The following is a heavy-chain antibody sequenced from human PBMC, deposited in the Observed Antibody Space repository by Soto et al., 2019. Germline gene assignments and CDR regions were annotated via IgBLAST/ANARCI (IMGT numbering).Heavy chain of an antibody. CDR3: ATQEVGGSYVYTFDP. CDR1: GGSITSSSYY. Sequence: QLHLRESGPGLVKPSETLSLTCTVSGGSITSSSYYWGWIRQPPGKGLEWIGSIYYSGSTYYNPSLNSRVPISVDTSENQFCLKLSSVTAADKAVYYCATQEVGGSYVYTFDPWGQGTLVTVSS. J-gene: IGHJ5*02. CDR2: IYYSGST. D-gene: IGHD1-26*01. V-gene: IGHV4-39*01.